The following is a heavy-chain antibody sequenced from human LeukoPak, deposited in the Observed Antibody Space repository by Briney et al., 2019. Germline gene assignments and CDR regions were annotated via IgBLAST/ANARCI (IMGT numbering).Heavy chain of an antibody. V-gene: IGHV3-48*04. CDR1: GFEFSSYS. Sequence: GGSLRLSCVASGFEFSSYSMNWVRQAPGKGLEWLSYIRSSGNTMNYADSVKGRFTISRDNAKNSLYLQMNSLRAEDTAIYYCTRVGYIDEGIDYWGQGTLVTVSS. CDR3: TRVGYIDEGIDY. D-gene: IGHD5-24*01. J-gene: IGHJ4*02. CDR2: IRSSGNTM.